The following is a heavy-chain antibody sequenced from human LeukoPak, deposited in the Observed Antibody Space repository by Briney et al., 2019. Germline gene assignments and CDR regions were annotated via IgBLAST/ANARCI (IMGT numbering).Heavy chain of an antibody. D-gene: IGHD6-19*01. CDR1: GFTFSSYA. J-gene: IGHJ4*02. CDR3: AKWGIAVAGTRFHYFDY. Sequence: PGGSLRLSCAASGFTFSSYAMNWVRQAPGKGLEWVSGISGSGGTTCYADSMKGRFTISRDDSKNTLYLQMNSLRGEDTAVYYCAKWGIAVAGTRFHYFDYWGQGTLVTVSS. CDR2: ISGSGGTT. V-gene: IGHV3-23*01.